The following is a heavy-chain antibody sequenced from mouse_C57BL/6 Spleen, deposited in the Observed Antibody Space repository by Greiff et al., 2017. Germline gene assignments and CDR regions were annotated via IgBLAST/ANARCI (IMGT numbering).Heavy chain of an antibody. CDR3: ARDRYDYDDGTVDY. D-gene: IGHD2-4*01. CDR1: GFTFSSYA. J-gene: IGHJ2*01. V-gene: IGHV5-4*01. Sequence: EVNVVESGGGLVKPGGSLKLSCAASGFTFSSYAMSWVRQTPEKRLEWVATISDGGSYTYYPDNVKGRFTISRDNAKNNLYLQMSHLKSEDTAMYYCARDRYDYDDGTVDYWGQGTTLTVSS. CDR2: ISDGGSYT.